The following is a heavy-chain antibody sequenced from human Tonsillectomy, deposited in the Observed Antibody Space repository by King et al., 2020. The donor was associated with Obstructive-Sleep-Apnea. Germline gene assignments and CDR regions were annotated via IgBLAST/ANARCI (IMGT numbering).Heavy chain of an antibody. Sequence: DVQLVESGGGLVQPGGSLRLSCVVSGFTFSSSWMSWVRQAPGKGLEWVANIKQDGSEKYYVDSVKGRFTISRDNAKNSLYLQMNSLRAEDTAMYYCARDPGAFYLVDYYVDYWGQGTLVTVSS. CDR3: ARDPGAFYLVDYYVDY. V-gene: IGHV3-7*03. CDR1: GFTFSSSW. CDR2: IKQDGSEK. J-gene: IGHJ4*02. D-gene: IGHD2/OR15-2a*01.